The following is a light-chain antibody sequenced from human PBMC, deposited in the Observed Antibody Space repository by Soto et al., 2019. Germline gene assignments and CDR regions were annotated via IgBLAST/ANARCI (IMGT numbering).Light chain of an antibody. CDR2: GAS. Sequence: DIQMTQSPSFVSASVGDRVTITCRASQGISRWLAWYQQRPGKAPELRIYGASSLQSGVTSRFSGSGSGKDLTLTISRMQPEDFATYYCQQANSFPLTFGQGTLLEIK. CDR1: QGISRW. V-gene: IGKV1-12*01. J-gene: IGKJ5*01. CDR3: QQANSFPLT.